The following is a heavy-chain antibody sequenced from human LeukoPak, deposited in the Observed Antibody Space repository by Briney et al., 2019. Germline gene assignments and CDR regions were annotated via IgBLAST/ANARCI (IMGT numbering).Heavy chain of an antibody. J-gene: IGHJ6*02. CDR3: AKKVEGTGWYDYGMDV. CDR1: GFTVSSNY. Sequence: GGSLRLSCAASGFTVSSNYMSWVRQAPGKGLEWVSVIYSGGDTYYADSVKGRFTISRDNSKNTLYLQMNSLRAEDTAVYYCAKKVEGTGWYDYGMDVWGQGTTVTVSS. D-gene: IGHD6-19*01. V-gene: IGHV3-53*01. CDR2: IYSGGDT.